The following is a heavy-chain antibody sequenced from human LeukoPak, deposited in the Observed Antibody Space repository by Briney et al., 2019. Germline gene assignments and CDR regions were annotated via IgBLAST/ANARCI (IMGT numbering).Heavy chain of an antibody. CDR1: GYTFTSYY. V-gene: IGHV1-46*01. CDR2: INPNSGNT. D-gene: IGHD3-10*02. Sequence: ASVKVSCKASGYTFTSYYMRWVRQAPGQGPEWMGIINPNSGNTNYAQKFQGRVTMTRDTSTSTVYMELRSLRSEDTAVYSLATVFSRVFGRWGFWDQLGAVDDWGGQGT. CDR3: ATVFSRVFGRWGFWDQLGAVDDW. J-gene: IGHJ4*02.